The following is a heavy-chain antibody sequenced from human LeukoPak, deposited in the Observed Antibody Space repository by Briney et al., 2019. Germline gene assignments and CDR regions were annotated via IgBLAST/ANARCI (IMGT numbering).Heavy chain of an antibody. Sequence: GESLKISCKASGYSFSNYWIGWVRQMPGKGLEWMGIIYPGDSDTRYSPSFQGKVTMSADKSINTAYLQWSSLKASDTAMYSCATLTADCSSTPCPLDYWGQGTLVTVSS. CDR3: ATLTADCSSTPCPLDY. D-gene: IGHD2-2*01. V-gene: IGHV5-51*01. CDR2: IYPGDSDT. J-gene: IGHJ4*02. CDR1: GYSFSNYW.